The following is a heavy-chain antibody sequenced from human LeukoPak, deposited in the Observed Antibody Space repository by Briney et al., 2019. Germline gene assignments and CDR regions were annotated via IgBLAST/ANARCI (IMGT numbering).Heavy chain of an antibody. CDR2: IYSSGTT. CDR1: GGSISTYS. V-gene: IGHV4-4*07. J-gene: IGHJ6*03. CDR3: ARGAVSDYYYYMDV. Sequence: SETLSLTCTISGGSISTYSWAWIRQTAGKGLEWIGRIYSSGTTNYNPSLKSRVSMSLDTSKNQFSLKVNSVTAADTAVYYCARGAVSDYYYYMDVWGKGTTVTVSS. D-gene: IGHD3-16*01.